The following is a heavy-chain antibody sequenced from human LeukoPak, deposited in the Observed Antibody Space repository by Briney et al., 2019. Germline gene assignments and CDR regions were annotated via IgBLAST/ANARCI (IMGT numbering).Heavy chain of an antibody. V-gene: IGHV4-39*01. CDR1: GGSISSSSYY. D-gene: IGHD3-3*01. CDR2: IYYSGST. J-gene: IGHJ4*02. Sequence: SETLSFTCTVSGGSISSSSYYWGWIRQPPGKGLVWIGSIYYSGSTYYNPSLKSRVTISVDTSKSQFSLRLTSVTAADTAVYYCARHVRFLEWLSSYYFDYWGQGTLVTVSS. CDR3: ARHVRFLEWLSSYYFDY.